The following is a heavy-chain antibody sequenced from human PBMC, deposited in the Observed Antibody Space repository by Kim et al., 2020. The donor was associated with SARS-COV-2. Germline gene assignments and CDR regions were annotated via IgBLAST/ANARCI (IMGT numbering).Heavy chain of an antibody. Sequence: GGSLRLSCAASGFTFSSYAMHWVRQAPGKGLEWVAVISYDGSNKYYADSVKGRFTISRDNSKNTLYLQMNSLRAEDTAVYYCVFSYYDILTGYYDAFDI. CDR1: GFTFSSYA. CDR3: VFSYYDILTGYYDAFDI. CDR2: ISYDGSNK. V-gene: IGHV3-30*04. J-gene: IGHJ3*02. D-gene: IGHD3-9*01.